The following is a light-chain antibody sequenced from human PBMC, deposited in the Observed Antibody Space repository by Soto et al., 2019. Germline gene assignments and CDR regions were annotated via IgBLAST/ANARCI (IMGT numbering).Light chain of an antibody. CDR2: EVS. Sequence: QSVLTQPPSAYGSPGQSVTISCTGTSSDVGGYDYVSWYQQHPGEAPKLMIYEVSKRPSGVPDRFSGSKSGDTASLSVSGLQAEDEADYYCSSYAGSNIFVFGTGTKVTVL. CDR1: SSDVGGYDY. CDR3: SSYAGSNIFV. J-gene: IGLJ1*01. V-gene: IGLV2-8*01.